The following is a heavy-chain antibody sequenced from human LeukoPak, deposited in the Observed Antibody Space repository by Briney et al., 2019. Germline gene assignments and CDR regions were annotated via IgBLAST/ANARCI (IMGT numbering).Heavy chain of an antibody. J-gene: IGHJ3*02. V-gene: IGHV4-34*01. CDR3: ARYSSGWYAI. CDR2: INHSGST. Sequence: SETLSLTCAVYGGSFSGYYWSWIRQPPGKGLEWIGEINHSGSTNYNPSLKSRVTISVDTSKNQFSLKLSSVTAADTAVYYCARYSSGWYAIWGQGTMVTVSS. D-gene: IGHD6-19*01. CDR1: GGSFSGYY.